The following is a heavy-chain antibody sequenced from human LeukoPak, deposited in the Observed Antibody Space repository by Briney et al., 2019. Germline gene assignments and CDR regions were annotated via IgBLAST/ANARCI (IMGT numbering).Heavy chain of an antibody. CDR1: GFTFDRYT. CDR3: AKELDTMFFDY. D-gene: IGHD3-10*02. Sequence: GGSPRLSCATSGFTFDRYTIHWVRQAPGKGLEWVSLAGWAGGTTYYSDSVRGRFTISRDSGKNSVYLQMNSLTTDDTAFYFCAKELDTMFFDYWGQGALVTVSS. CDR2: AGWAGGTT. V-gene: IGHV3-43*01. J-gene: IGHJ4*02.